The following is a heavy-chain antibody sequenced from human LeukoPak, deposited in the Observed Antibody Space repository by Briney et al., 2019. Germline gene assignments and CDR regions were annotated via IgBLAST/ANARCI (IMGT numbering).Heavy chain of an antibody. J-gene: IGHJ4*02. D-gene: IGHD2-2*01. V-gene: IGHV3-11*01. CDR2: ISSSGSTI. Sequence: PGGSLRLSCAASGFTFSDYYMSWIRQAPGKGLEWVSYISSSGSTIYSADSVKGRFTISRDNAKNSLYLQMNSLRAEDTAVYYCARWGYCSSTSCRNFDYWGQGTLVTVSS. CDR3: ARWGYCSSTSCRNFDY. CDR1: GFTFSDYY.